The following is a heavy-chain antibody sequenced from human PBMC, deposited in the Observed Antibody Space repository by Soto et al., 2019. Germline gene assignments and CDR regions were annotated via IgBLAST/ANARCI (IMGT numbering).Heavy chain of an antibody. CDR1: GFTFSSYG. CDR2: ISSNGGST. J-gene: IGHJ5*02. D-gene: IGHD2-2*01. CDR3: VRRDCSSTSCLP. Sequence: GGSLRLSCSASGFTFSSYGMHWVRQAPGKGLEYVSAISSNGGSTYYADSVKGRFTISRDNSKNTLYLQMSSLRAEDTAVYYCVRRDCSSTSCLPWGQGTLVTVSS. V-gene: IGHV3-64D*06.